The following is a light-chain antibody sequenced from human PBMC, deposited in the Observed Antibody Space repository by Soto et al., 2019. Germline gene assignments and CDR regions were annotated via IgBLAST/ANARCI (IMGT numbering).Light chain of an antibody. V-gene: IGKV3-11*01. Sequence: DIVSTQSPATLSLSPGERASLSCRASQSVSNSLAWYQQKPGQPPRLLIYDASTRATGIPARFTGSGSGTDFTLAISSLEPEDFAVYYCQQRTSWPLLTFGGGTKVEIK. CDR1: QSVSNS. CDR2: DAS. CDR3: QQRTSWPLLT. J-gene: IGKJ4*01.